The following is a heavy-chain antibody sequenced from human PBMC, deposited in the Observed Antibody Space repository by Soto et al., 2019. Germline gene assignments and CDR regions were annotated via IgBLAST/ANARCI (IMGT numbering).Heavy chain of an antibody. CDR1: GDTFSNQN. CDR3: ARVAEMGTVTEGYYYYIDV. Sequence: QVQLVQSGAEVKKPGSSVKVSCKASGDTFSNQNISWVRQAPGQGLEWMGRSIPILAVANYAQKFQGRVTITADKSTTTAYMELSSLRSADTAVYYCARVAEMGTVTEGYYYYIDVWGKGPTVTVSS. V-gene: IGHV1-69*04. CDR2: SIPILAVA. J-gene: IGHJ6*03. D-gene: IGHD4-17*01.